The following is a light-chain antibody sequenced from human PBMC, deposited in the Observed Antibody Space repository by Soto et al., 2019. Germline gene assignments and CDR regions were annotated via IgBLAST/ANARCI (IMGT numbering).Light chain of an antibody. CDR1: QTISSW. CDR3: QHYNSYSQA. Sequence: IHMTRSPVTLSCFVGDSVTITYRASQTISSWLTWYQQKPGKAAKRLIYKASTLKSGVPSRFSGSGSGTEFNLTISSRLHDDFAAYYCQHYNSYSQASGQGTKVDIK. CDR2: KAS. J-gene: IGKJ1*01. V-gene: IGKV1-5*03.